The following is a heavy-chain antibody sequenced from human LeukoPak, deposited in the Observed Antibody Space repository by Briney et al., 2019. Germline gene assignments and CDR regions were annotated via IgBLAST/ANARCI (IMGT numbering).Heavy chain of an antibody. J-gene: IGHJ5*02. V-gene: IGHV3-21*01. D-gene: IGHD2-2*02. Sequence: GGSLRLSCAASGFTFSSYSMNWVRQAPGKGLEWVSSISSSSSYIYYADSVKGRFTISRDNAKNSLYLQMNSLGAEDTAVYYCARASDIVVVPAAIRYNWFDPWGQGTLVTVSS. CDR1: GFTFSSYS. CDR3: ARASDIVVVPAAIRYNWFDP. CDR2: ISSSSSYI.